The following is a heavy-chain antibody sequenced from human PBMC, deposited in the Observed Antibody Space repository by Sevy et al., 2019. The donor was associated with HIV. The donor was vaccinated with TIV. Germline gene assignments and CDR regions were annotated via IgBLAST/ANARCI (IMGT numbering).Heavy chain of an antibody. D-gene: IGHD4-17*01. J-gene: IGHJ4*02. Sequence: GGSLRLSCAASGFTLSRTGMIWVRQAPGKGLEWVSGISGSGFSTNYADSVKGRFTISRDNSKNTLYLQMNSLRGDDTAVYYCAKDPDDTYDYGEHSDYWGQRTLVTVSS. CDR2: ISGSGFST. CDR1: GFTLSRTG. CDR3: AKDPDDTYDYGEHSDY. V-gene: IGHV3-23*01.